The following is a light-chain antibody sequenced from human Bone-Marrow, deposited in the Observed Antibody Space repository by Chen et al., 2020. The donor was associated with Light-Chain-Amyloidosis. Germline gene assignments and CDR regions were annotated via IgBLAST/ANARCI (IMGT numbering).Light chain of an antibody. V-gene: IGLV3-21*02. CDR3: QVWDRSSDRPV. Sequence: SYVLTQPSSGSVAPEQTATSACGGNNIGSTSVHWYQQTPGQAPLLVVYDDSDRPSGIPERLSGSNSGNTATLTISRVEAGDEADYYCQVWDRSSDRPVFGGGTKLTVL. CDR2: DDS. J-gene: IGLJ3*02. CDR1: NIGSTS.